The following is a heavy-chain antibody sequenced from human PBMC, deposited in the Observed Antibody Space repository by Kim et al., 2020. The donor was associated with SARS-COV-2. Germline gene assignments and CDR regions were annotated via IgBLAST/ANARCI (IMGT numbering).Heavy chain of an antibody. CDR1: GGSISSGGYY. D-gene: IGHD2-2*01. Sequence: SETLSLTCTVSGGSISSGGYYWSWIRQHPGKGLEWIGYIYYSGSTYYNPSLKSRVTISVDTSKNQFSLKLSSVTAADTAVYYCARDDRQSVPAAAPTGYYYYYYMDVWGKGTTVTVSS. CDR2: IYYSGST. CDR3: ARDDRQSVPAAAPTGYYYYYYMDV. V-gene: IGHV4-31*03. J-gene: IGHJ6*03.